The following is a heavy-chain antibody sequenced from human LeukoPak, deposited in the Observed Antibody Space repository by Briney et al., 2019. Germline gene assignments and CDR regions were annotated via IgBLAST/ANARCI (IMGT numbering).Heavy chain of an antibody. V-gene: IGHV1-2*02. CDR3: ARVTAVAGTSWWFDP. Sequence: GASVKVSCKAPGYTFTGYYMHWVRQAPGQGLEWMGWINPNSGGTNYAQKFQGRVTMTRGTSISTAYMELSRLRSDDTAVYYCARVTAVAGTSWWFDPWGQGTLVTVSS. CDR2: INPNSGGT. CDR1: GYTFTGYY. D-gene: IGHD6-19*01. J-gene: IGHJ5*02.